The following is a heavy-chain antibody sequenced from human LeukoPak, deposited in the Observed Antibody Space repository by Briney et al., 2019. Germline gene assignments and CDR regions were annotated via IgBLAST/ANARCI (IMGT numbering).Heavy chain of an antibody. CDR2: INPNSGGT. V-gene: IGHV1-2*02. J-gene: IGHJ5*02. D-gene: IGHD2-8*01. CDR1: GYTFTSYG. CDR3: ARDSNPGYNWFDP. Sequence: ASVKVSCKASGYTFTSYGISWVRQAPGQGLEWMGWINPNSGGTNYAQKFQGRVTMTRDTSISTAYMELSRLRSDDTAVYYCARDSNPGYNWFDPWGQGTLVTVSS.